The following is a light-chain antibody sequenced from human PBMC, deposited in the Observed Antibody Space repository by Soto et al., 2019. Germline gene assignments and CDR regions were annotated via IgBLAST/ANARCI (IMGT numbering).Light chain of an antibody. CDR2: DAS. J-gene: IGKJ1*01. CDR3: QQRSDWPPWT. Sequence: EIVLTQSPATLSLSPGEGATLSCRASQSISSYLAWYQQKPGQAPRLLIYDASSRATGIPARFSGSGSGTDFTLTISSLKAEDFAVYYCQQRSDWPPWTFGKWTKVEIK. V-gene: IGKV3-11*01. CDR1: QSISSY.